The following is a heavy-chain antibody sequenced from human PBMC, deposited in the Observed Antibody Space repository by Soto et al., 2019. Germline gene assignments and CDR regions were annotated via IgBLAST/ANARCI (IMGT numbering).Heavy chain of an antibody. CDR2: IYNNETF. Sequence: SETLSLTCSVSGASFSSGSFYWSWIRQPPGKGLEWIGFIYNNETFNYNPSLKSRVTLSVDTSKHQFSLKLSSVTAADTAVYYCARVPLRYSSSHNFDSWGQGALVTVSS. CDR3: ARVPLRYSSSHNFDS. CDR1: GASFSSGSFY. V-gene: IGHV4-61*01. J-gene: IGHJ4*02. D-gene: IGHD6-19*01.